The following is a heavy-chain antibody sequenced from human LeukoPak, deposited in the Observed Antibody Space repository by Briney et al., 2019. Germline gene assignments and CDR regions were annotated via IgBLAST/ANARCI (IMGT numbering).Heavy chain of an antibody. J-gene: IGHJ3*02. Sequence: GGSLRLSCTASGFTFSSYSMNWVRQAPGKGLEWLSYISWGSNVIYYADSVKGRFTTSRDDAKNSLFPQMNSLTDEDTAVYYCARDRSAFDIWGQGTMVTVSS. V-gene: IGHV3-48*02. CDR1: GFTFSSYS. CDR2: ISWGSNVI. CDR3: ARDRSAFDI. D-gene: IGHD1-26*01.